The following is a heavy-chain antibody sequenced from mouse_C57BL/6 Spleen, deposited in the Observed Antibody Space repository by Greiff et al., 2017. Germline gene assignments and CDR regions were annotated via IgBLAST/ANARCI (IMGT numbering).Heavy chain of an antibody. CDR3: ARAGEGAMDY. CDR1: GYTFTSYW. V-gene: IGHV1-72*01. J-gene: IGHJ4*01. Sequence: VQLQQPGAELVKPGASVKLSCKASGYTFTSYWMHWVKQRPGRGLEWIGRIDPNSGGTKYNEKFKSKATLTVDKPSSTAYMQLGSLTSGDSAVYYCARAGEGAMDYWGQGTSVTVSS. CDR2: IDPNSGGT.